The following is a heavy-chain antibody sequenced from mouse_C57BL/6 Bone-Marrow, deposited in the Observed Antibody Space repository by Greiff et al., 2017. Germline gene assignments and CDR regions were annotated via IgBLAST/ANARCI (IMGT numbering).Heavy chain of an antibody. Sequence: EVQLQQSGAELVRPGASVKLSCTASGFNIKDDYMHWVKQRPEQGLEWIGWSDPENGDTEYASKFQGQATITADTSSNTAYLQLSSLTSEDTAVYYCTTRGDGSRSFADWGQGTLVTVSA. CDR3: TTRGDGSRSFAD. D-gene: IGHD1-1*01. V-gene: IGHV14-4*01. CDR2: SDPENGDT. CDR1: GFNIKDDY. J-gene: IGHJ3*01.